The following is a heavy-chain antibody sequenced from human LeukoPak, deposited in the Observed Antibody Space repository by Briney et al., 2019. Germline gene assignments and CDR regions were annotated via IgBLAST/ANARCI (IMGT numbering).Heavy chain of an antibody. D-gene: IGHD3-10*01. CDR2: IAWNSGNT. CDR1: GFTFDNYA. CDR3: AKDMNSHGSGSSYNTWGPFDS. V-gene: IGHV3-9*01. J-gene: IGHJ4*02. Sequence: GGSLRLSCAASGFTFDNYAMNWVRQAPGKGLEWVSGIAWNSGNTEFADSVKGRFTISRDNAENSLYLQMNSLTVEDTDFYFSAKDMNSHGSGSSYNTWGPFDSWGQGTLVTVSS.